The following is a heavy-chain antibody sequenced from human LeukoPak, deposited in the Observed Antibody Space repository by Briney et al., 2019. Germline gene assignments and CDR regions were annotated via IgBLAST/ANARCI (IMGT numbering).Heavy chain of an antibody. V-gene: IGHV4-34*01. CDR1: GGSFSGYY. D-gene: IGHD6-19*01. CDR2: INHSGST. Sequence: SETLSLTCAVYGGSFSGYYWSWIRQPPGKGLEWIGEINHSGSTNYNPSLKSRVAISVDTSKNQFSLKLSSVTAADTAVYYCARGLRGGIAVAIIRSPISAGKGFDYWGQGTLVTVSS. CDR3: ARGLRGGIAVAIIRSPISAGKGFDY. J-gene: IGHJ4*02.